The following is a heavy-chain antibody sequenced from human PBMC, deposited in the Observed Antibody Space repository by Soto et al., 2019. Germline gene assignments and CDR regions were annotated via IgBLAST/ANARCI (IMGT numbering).Heavy chain of an antibody. CDR1: GGSFSGYY. CDR2: INHSGST. Sequence: SETLSLTCAVYGGSFSGYYWSWIRQPPGKGLEWIGEINHSGSTNYNPSLKSRVTISVDTSKNQFSLKLSSVTAADTAVYYCARGRGYYDSSGYYWGYYYYYGMDVWGQGTTGTAP. D-gene: IGHD3-22*01. CDR3: ARGRGYYDSSGYYWGYYYYYGMDV. J-gene: IGHJ6*02. V-gene: IGHV4-34*01.